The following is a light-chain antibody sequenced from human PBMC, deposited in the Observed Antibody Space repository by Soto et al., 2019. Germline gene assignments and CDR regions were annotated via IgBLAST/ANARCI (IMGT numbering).Light chain of an antibody. CDR1: QDISNY. CDR2: DAS. CDR3: QQYDNLPGSYT. J-gene: IGKJ2*01. V-gene: IGKV1-33*01. Sequence: DIQMTQSPSSLSASVGDRVTITCQASQDISNYLNWYQQKPGKAPKLLIYDASNLETGVPSRFSGSGSGTDFTFTISSLQPEDIATYYCQQYDNLPGSYTFGQGTKVDIK.